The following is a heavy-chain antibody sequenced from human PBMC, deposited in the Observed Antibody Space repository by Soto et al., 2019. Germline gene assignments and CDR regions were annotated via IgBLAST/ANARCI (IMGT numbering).Heavy chain of an antibody. V-gene: IGHV4-39*01. D-gene: IGHD6-6*01. J-gene: IGHJ4*02. CDR2: IYRDGAT. CDR3: ARLAGSSFFTY. Sequence: QLRLQESGPGLVKPSETLSLICTVSGGSIISSPDWWGWVRQPPGKGPEWIASIYRDGATYYIPSLRGRVTVFVDSSKNRFSLKLTSVTAADTAIYSCARLAGSSFFTYWGQGTRVTVSS. CDR1: GGSIISSPDW.